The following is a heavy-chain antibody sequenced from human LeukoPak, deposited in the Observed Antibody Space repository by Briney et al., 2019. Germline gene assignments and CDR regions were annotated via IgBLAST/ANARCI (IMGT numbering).Heavy chain of an antibody. CDR2: INEDGSGK. Sequence: GGSLRLSCAASGFTFSRHWMTWVRRAPGKGLEWVASINEDGSGKHYVDSVKGRFTISRDNAQKSVYLEMNSLRAEDTAVYYCARAVTSTEGYWGQGTLVTVSS. D-gene: IGHD4-17*01. J-gene: IGHJ4*02. CDR1: GFTFSRHW. CDR3: ARAVTSTEGY. V-gene: IGHV3-7*03.